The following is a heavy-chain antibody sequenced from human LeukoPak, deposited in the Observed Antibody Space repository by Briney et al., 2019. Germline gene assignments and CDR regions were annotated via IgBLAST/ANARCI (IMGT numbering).Heavy chain of an antibody. V-gene: IGHV4-39*07. CDR2: IYYSGST. D-gene: IGHD6-6*01. CDR3: ATVPQLVPDY. CDR1: GGSISSSSYY. Sequence: SETLSLTCTVSGGSISSSSYYWGWIRQPPGKGLEWIGSIYYSGSTYYNPSLKSRVTISVDTSKNQFSLKLSSVTAADTAVYYCATVPQLVPDYWGQGTLVTVSS. J-gene: IGHJ4*02.